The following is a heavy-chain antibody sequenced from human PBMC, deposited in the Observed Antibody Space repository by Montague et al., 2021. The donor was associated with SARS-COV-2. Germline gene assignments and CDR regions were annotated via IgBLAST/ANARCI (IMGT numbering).Heavy chain of an antibody. V-gene: IGHV4-59*08. CDR3: ARHLAVGTSDFDI. J-gene: IGHJ3*02. CDR1: GGSINNYY. Sequence: SETLSLTCTVSGGSINNYYWSWIRQPPEKGPEWIAFIHYTGSANYNPSLKSRATISVDPYKNQCSLKLASVTAADAALYYCARHLAVGTSDFDIWGQGTMATVSS. CDR2: IHYTGSA. D-gene: IGHD6-19*01.